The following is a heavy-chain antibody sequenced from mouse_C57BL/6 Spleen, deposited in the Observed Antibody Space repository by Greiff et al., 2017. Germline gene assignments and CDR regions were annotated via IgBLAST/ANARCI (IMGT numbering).Heavy chain of an antibody. J-gene: IGHJ1*03. V-gene: IGHV3-1*01. CDR1: GYSITSGYD. D-gene: IGHD2-12*01. CDR3: ARGYDGWYFDV. Sequence: VQLKESGPGMVKPSQSLSLTCTVTGYSITSGYDWHWIRHFPGNKLEWMGYISYSGSTNYNPSLKSRISITHDTSKNHFFLKLNSVTTEDTATYYCARGYDGWYFDVWGTGTTVTVSS. CDR2: ISYSGST.